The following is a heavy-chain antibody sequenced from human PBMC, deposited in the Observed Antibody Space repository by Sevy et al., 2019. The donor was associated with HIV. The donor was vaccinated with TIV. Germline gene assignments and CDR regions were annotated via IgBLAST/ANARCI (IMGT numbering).Heavy chain of an antibody. J-gene: IGHJ3*02. Sequence: SETLSLTCTVSGGSINSDHWNWIRQPPGKGLEWIGYVYYTGGTNYNPSLKNRVTISVDRTKNQFSLKLTSVTAADTAVYYVARRNDFDIWGQGTMVTVSS. CDR1: GGSINSDH. CDR3: ARRNDFDI. CDR2: VYYTGGT. V-gene: IGHV4-59*08.